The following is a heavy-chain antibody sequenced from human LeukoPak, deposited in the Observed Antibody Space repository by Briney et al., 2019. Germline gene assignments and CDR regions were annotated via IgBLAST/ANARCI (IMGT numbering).Heavy chain of an antibody. CDR3: AAAVKYYYDSSGYYYDY. CDR2: IYHSGST. CDR1: GGSFRSHNW. Sequence: SETLSLTCAVSGGSFRSHNWWTWVRQPPGMRLEWIGEIYHSGSTNYNPSLKSRVTISVDKSKNQFSLKLSSVTAADTAVYYCAAAVKYYYDSSGYYYDYWGQGTLVTVSS. J-gene: IGHJ4*02. V-gene: IGHV4-4*02. D-gene: IGHD3-22*01.